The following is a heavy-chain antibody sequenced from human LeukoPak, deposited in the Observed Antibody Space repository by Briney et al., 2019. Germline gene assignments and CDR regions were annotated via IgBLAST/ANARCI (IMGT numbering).Heavy chain of an antibody. Sequence: ASVKVSCKASGYTFTDYHLYWVRQAPGQGLEWMGWIYPNNGGTNYAQKFQGRVTMTRDTSISTAYMELSRLRSDDTAVYYCARDGDSVMVEFDYWDQGTLVTVSS. V-gene: IGHV1-2*02. CDR3: ARDGDSVMVEFDY. CDR1: GYTFTDYH. J-gene: IGHJ4*02. D-gene: IGHD5-18*01. CDR2: IYPNNGGT.